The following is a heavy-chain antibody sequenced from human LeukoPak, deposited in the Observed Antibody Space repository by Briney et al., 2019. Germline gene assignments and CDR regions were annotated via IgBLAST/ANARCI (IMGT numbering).Heavy chain of an antibody. V-gene: IGHV5-10-1*04. D-gene: IGHD1-1*01. Sequence: GESLNISCTGSGYSFTNYCISWVRQMPGQRLEWMREIDPSDSYTNYSPSLQGKVTISDDKSISTAYRKWSSLKDSDTAMYYCASRLRERFDSWGQGTLVTVSS. CDR3: ASRLRERFDS. CDR1: GYSFTNYC. J-gene: IGHJ4*02. CDR2: IDPSDSYT.